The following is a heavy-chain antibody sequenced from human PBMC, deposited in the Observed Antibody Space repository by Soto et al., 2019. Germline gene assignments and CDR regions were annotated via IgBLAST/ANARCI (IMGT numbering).Heavy chain of an antibody. Sequence: QVQLVQSGAEVKKPGASVKVSCKASGYTFTSYDINWVRQATGQGLEWMGWMNPNSGNTGYAQKVQGRVTMTMNTSISTAYMERSSLRSKDTAVYYCCRRRGYCSGGSCLTGNWFDPWGQGTLVTVSS. J-gene: IGHJ5*02. CDR2: MNPNSGNT. D-gene: IGHD2-15*01. CDR3: CRRRGYCSGGSCLTGNWFDP. V-gene: IGHV1-8*01. CDR1: GYTFTSYD.